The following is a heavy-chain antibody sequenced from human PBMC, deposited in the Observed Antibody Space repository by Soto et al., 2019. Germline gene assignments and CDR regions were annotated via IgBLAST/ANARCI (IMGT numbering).Heavy chain of an antibody. D-gene: IGHD4-17*01. CDR3: ARGYGAPRAAD. J-gene: IGHJ4*02. Sequence: QVQLQQWGAGLLKPSETLSLTCAVYGGSFSGYYWSWIRQPPGKGLEWIGEINHSGSTSYNPSLKSRVTISVYTSKSPVSLKLRSVTAADTDVYYCARGYGAPRAADWVQGTLVTVSS. CDR1: GGSFSGYY. V-gene: IGHV4-34*01. CDR2: INHSGST.